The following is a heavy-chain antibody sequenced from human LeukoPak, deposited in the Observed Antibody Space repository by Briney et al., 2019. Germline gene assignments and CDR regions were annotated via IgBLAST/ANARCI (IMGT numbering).Heavy chain of an antibody. CDR3: ARICGWCGAFDI. Sequence: GGSLRLSCAASGFTFDDYGLSWVRQAPGKGLEWVSYISSSSSTIYYADSVKGRFTISRDNAKNSLYLQMNSLRAEDTAVYYCARICGWCGAFDIWGQGTMVTVSS. J-gene: IGHJ3*02. D-gene: IGHD2-21*01. V-gene: IGHV3-48*01. CDR2: ISSSSSTI. CDR1: GFTFDDYG.